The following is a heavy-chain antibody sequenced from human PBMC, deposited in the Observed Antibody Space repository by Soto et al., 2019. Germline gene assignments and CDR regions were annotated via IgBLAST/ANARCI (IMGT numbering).Heavy chain of an antibody. CDR1: GFTFSSYS. J-gene: IGHJ4*02. D-gene: IGHD2-15*01. V-gene: IGHV3-21*04. CDR3: ASPRWWAPIDY. CDR2: ISSSSSYI. Sequence: GGSLRLSCAASGFTFSSYSMNWVRQAPGKGLEWVSSISSSSSYIYYADSVKGRFTISRDNSKNTLYLQMNSLRAEDTAVYYCASPRWWAPIDYWGQGTLVTVSS.